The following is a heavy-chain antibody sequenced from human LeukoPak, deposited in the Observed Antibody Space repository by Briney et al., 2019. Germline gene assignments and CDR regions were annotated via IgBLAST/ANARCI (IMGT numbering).Heavy chain of an antibody. V-gene: IGHV3-48*04. Sequence: GRSLRLSCAASGFTFSSYAMHWVRQAPGKGLEWVSFISSGGSTIYYADSVKGRFTISRDNTKNSLYLQMNGLRAEDTAVYYCARDAHQLVPQPYYFDYWGQGTLVTVSS. CDR2: ISSGGSTI. CDR1: GFTFSSYA. J-gene: IGHJ4*02. D-gene: IGHD6-13*01. CDR3: ARDAHQLVPQPYYFDY.